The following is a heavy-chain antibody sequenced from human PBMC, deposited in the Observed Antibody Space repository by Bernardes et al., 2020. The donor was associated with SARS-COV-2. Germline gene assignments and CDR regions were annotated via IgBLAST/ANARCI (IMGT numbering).Heavy chain of an antibody. CDR2: IYFSGNT. J-gene: IGHJ6*02. Sequence: SETLSLTCTVSGGSISNSNFYWGWIRQSPGKGLEWIGSIYFSGNTFYKPSLMGRVTMSVDTSKNQFSLKMNFVTAADTAVYYCARDSAVAVRDRRGHLDGWGQGTTVTVSS. V-gene: IGHV4-39*01. D-gene: IGHD6-19*01. CDR1: GGSISNSNFY. CDR3: ARDSAVAVRDRRGHLDG.